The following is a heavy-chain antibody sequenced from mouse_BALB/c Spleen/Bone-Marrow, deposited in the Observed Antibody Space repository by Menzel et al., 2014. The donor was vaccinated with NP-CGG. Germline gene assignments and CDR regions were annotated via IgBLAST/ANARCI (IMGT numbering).Heavy chain of an antibody. CDR3: TKGNYFFDY. CDR2: FYPGSGTT. D-gene: IGHD2-1*01. J-gene: IGHJ2*01. Sequence: LQQPGSELVRPGASVKLSCKASGYTFINYWIHWVKQRPGQGLEWIGNFYPGSGTTNYDEKFKTKATLTVDTFSSTAYMQLSSLTSEGSAVYYCTKGNYFFDYWGQGTTLTVSS. CDR1: GYTFINYW. V-gene: IGHV1S22*01.